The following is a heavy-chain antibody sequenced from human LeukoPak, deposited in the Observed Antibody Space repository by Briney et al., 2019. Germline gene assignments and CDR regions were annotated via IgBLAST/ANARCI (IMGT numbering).Heavy chain of an antibody. CDR2: ISGSGDST. CDR3: ARGSGNYYVY. Sequence: PGGSLRLSCAASGFTFSSYAMSWVRQAPGKGLEWVSAISGSGDSTYYADSVKGRFTISRDNSKKTLYLQLNSLRAEDTAVYYCARGSGNYYVYWGQGTLVTVSS. CDR1: GFTFSSYA. D-gene: IGHD1-26*01. J-gene: IGHJ4*02. V-gene: IGHV3-23*01.